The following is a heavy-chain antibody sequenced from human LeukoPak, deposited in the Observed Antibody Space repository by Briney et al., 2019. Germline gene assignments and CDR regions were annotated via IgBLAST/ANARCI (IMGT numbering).Heavy chain of an antibody. J-gene: IGHJ4*02. CDR3: ARDQGGVGY. CDR2: ISSFSGTI. V-gene: IGHV3-48*01. Sequence: PGGSSRLSCVASGITFSSYSMNWIRQAPGKGLEWVSYISSFSGTINYADSVKGRFTISRDNAKNSLYLQMNSLRAEDTAVYYCARDQGGVGYWGQGTLVTVSS. CDR1: GITFSSYS. D-gene: IGHD3-16*01.